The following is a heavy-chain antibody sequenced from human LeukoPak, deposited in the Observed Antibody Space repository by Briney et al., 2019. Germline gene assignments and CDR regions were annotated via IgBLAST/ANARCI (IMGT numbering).Heavy chain of an antibody. CDR1: GFTFNTHG. D-gene: IGHD3-3*01. CDR2: IWFDGSVK. V-gene: IGHV3-33*06. J-gene: IGHJ4*02. Sequence: GGSLRVSCAASGFTFNTHGMHWVRQAPGKGLEWLAAIWFDGSVKHYSDAVKGRFTTSRDNSLNTLYLQMNSLRVEDTAIYYCAKDTAIQFLEPAFWGQGTLVTVSS. CDR3: AKDTAIQFLEPAF.